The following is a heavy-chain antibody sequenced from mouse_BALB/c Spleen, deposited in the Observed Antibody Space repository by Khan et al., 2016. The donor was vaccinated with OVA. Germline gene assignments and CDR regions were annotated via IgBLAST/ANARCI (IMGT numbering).Heavy chain of an antibody. CDR1: GYSITSGYF. Sequence: EVQLQESGPGLVKPSQSLSLTCSVTGYSITSGYFWNWIRQFPGNKLEWMGYIRYDGNSNYNPSLKNRISITRDTSKNKFFLQLNSVPPEDPATYYCARGGSSGPAWFAYWGQGTLVTVSA. CDR2: IRYDGNS. D-gene: IGHD3-1*01. CDR3: ARGGSSGPAWFAY. V-gene: IGHV3-6*02. J-gene: IGHJ3*01.